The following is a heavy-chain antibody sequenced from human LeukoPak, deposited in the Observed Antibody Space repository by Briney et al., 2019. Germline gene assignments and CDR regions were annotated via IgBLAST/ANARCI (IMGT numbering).Heavy chain of an antibody. J-gene: IGHJ4*02. CDR1: GGSFSGYY. D-gene: IGHD1-26*01. CDR3: ARGQVGATLDY. CDR2: IIHSGST. Sequence: SETLSLTCAVYGGSFSGYYWSWIRQPPGKGLEWIGEIIHSGSTNYNPSLKSRVTISVDTSKNQFSLKLSSVTAADTAVYYCARGQVGATLDYWGQGTLVTVSS. V-gene: IGHV4-34*01.